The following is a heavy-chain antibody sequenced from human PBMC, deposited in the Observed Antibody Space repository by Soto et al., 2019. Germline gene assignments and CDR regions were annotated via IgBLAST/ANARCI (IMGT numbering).Heavy chain of an antibody. CDR2: MLYSGLT. J-gene: IGHJ6*02. Sequence: SETLSLTCSVSGYSVSSSDYYWAWIRQPPGKGLEWIGSMLYSGLTYYNPSLKSRVTLSVDTSKNQFSVRLNSVTASDTAVYYCAPLSVSLSGPYGIHVWGQGTTVTV. V-gene: IGHV4-39*01. CDR1: GYSVSSSDYY. D-gene: IGHD2-15*01. CDR3: APLSVSLSGPYGIHV.